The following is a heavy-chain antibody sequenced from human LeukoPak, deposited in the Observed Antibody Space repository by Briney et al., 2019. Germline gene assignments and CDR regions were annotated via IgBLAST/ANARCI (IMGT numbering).Heavy chain of an antibody. CDR2: ISSGSGTI. D-gene: IGHD6-13*01. Sequence: GGSLRLSCAASGFTFSSYEMNWVRQAPGKGLEWVSYISSGSGTIYYADSVKGRFTISRDNAKNSLSLQMNSLRAEDTAVYYCAKDPPVSSSSWSGDDYWGQGTLVTVSS. J-gene: IGHJ4*02. V-gene: IGHV3-48*03. CDR3: AKDPPVSSSSWSGDDY. CDR1: GFTFSSYE.